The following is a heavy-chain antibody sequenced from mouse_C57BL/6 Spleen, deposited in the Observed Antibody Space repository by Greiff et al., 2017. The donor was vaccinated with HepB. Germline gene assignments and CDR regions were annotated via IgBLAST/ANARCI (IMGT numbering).Heavy chain of an antibody. Sequence: QVQLQQPGAELVKPGASVKMSCKASGYTFTSYWITWVKQRPGQGLEWIGDIYPGSGSTNYNEKFKSKATLTVDTSSSTAYMQLSSLTSEDSAVYYCARRGGILRYAAMDYWGQGTSVTVSS. CDR2: IYPGSGST. V-gene: IGHV1-55*01. CDR3: ARRGGILRYAAMDY. J-gene: IGHJ4*01. CDR1: GYTFTSYW. D-gene: IGHD1-1*01.